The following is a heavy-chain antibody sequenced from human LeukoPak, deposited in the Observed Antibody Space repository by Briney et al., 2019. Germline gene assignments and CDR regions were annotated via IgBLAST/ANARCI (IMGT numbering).Heavy chain of an antibody. Sequence: PGGSLRLSCVGSGFLFSSYSMNWVRQAPGKGLEWFSYISSSSSTIYYADSVKGRFTISRDDAKNSMYLQMNSLRAEDTAVYYCARDLTFGDPLSFDYWGQGTLVTVSS. CDR2: ISSSSSTI. V-gene: IGHV3-48*01. D-gene: IGHD3-16*01. CDR3: ARDLTFGDPLSFDY. J-gene: IGHJ4*02. CDR1: GFLFSSYS.